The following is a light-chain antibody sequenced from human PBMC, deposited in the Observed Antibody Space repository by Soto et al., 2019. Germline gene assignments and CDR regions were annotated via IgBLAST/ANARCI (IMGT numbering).Light chain of an antibody. CDR1: QSVSSY. CDR3: QQRSNF. Sequence: EIVLTQSPATLYLSPGETATLSCRASQSVSSYLAWYQQKPGQAPRLLIYDASNRATGIPARFSGSGSGTDFTLTISSLEPEDFAVYYCQQRSNFFGPGTKVDIK. V-gene: IGKV3-11*01. J-gene: IGKJ3*01. CDR2: DAS.